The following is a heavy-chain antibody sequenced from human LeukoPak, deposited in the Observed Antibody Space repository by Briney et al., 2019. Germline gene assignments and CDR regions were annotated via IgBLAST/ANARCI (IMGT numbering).Heavy chain of an antibody. CDR3: AKEAGITTFPGYVDY. CDR2: ISGSSTYT. CDR1: GFSFSHYA. J-gene: IGHJ4*02. D-gene: IGHD1-26*01. V-gene: IGHV3-23*01. Sequence: TGGSLRLSCAASGFSFSHYAMIRVRQAPGEGLEWVSTISGSSTYTYYEDSVKGRLTSSRDNSKNSVYLQMDSLRAEASALYYGAKEAGITTFPGYVDYWGQGTLVTVSS.